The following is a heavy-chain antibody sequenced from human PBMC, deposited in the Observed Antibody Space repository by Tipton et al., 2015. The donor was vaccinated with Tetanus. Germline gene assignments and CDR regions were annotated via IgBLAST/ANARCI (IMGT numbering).Heavy chain of an antibody. CDR2: IYNSGST. Sequence: TLSLTCTVSGGSISSGGYYWSRIRQHPGKGLEWIGDIYNSGSTYYNPSLKSRVTLLVDTTKNQFSLKLKSVTAADTAVYYCARDQARGARGWNYFDYWGQGSLVTVSS. J-gene: IGHJ4*02. CDR3: ARDQARGARGWNYFDY. V-gene: IGHV4-31*03. D-gene: IGHD1-26*01. CDR1: GGSISSGGYY.